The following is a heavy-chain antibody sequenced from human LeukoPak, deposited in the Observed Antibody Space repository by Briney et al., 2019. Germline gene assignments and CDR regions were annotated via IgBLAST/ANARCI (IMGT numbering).Heavy chain of an antibody. CDR3: ARGLCTSTGCYQGPFDF. D-gene: IGHD2-2*01. Sequence: PGESLGLSCEASGFIFSSAWMTWVRQAPGKGLEWVGHIKNKTNGGTTDYAAPVKGRFSISRDDSKKTLYLQMNRLRTEDTAVYYCARGLCTSTGCYQGPFDFWGQGMLVTVSS. CDR2: IKNKTNGGTT. J-gene: IGHJ4*02. V-gene: IGHV3-15*01. CDR1: GFIFSSAW.